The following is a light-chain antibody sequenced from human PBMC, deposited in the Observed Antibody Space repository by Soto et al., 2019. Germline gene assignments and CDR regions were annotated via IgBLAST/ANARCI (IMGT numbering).Light chain of an antibody. CDR1: QTVTSSY. J-gene: IGKJ4*01. CDR2: DAV. Sequence: VFTHSLGSFSLTPGDRATVSCRASQTVTSSYLAWYQQRPGQAPQLLIYDAVKRATGIPDRFSGSESGRDYTLTISRLDPEDTAVYYCQQSFVSITFGGGTKVDI. CDR3: QQSFVSIT. V-gene: IGKV3-20*01.